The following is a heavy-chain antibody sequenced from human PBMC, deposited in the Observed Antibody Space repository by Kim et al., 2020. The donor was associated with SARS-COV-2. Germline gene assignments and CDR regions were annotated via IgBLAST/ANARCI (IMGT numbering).Heavy chain of an antibody. CDR1: GGSFSGYY. Sequence: SETLSLTCAVYGGSFSGYYWSWIRQPPGKGLEWIGEINHSGSTNYNPSLKSRVTISVDTSKNQFSLKLSSVTAADTAVYYCARGYCSGGSCYWGSANTRRSSFPTRFDYWGQGTLVTVSS. CDR2: INHSGST. V-gene: IGHV4-34*01. CDR3: ARGYCSGGSCYWGSANTRRSSFPTRFDY. D-gene: IGHD2-15*01. J-gene: IGHJ4*02.